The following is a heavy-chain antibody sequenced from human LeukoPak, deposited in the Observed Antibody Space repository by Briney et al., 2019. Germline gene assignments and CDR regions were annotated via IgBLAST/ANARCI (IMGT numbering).Heavy chain of an antibody. V-gene: IGHV3-7*01. CDR1: GLTFSSYW. CDR2: ISPDGNRE. Sequence: GGSLRLSCAASGLTFSSYWMTWVRQGPGKGLEWVATISPDGNRENYVDSVKGRFSISRDNAKNSLFLQMRSLRAEDTAMYYRASTFPYCSSGTCALGGQGTLVTVSS. CDR3: ASTFPYCSSGTCAL. D-gene: IGHD2-15*01. J-gene: IGHJ4*02.